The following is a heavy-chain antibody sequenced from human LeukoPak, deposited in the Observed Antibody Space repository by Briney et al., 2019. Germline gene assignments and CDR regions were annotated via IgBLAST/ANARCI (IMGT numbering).Heavy chain of an antibody. Sequence: SVKVSCKASGGTFSSYAISWVRRAPGQGLEWMGGIIPIFGTANYAQKFQGRVTITTDESTSTAYMELSSLRSEDTAVYYCARVDSSGWYDAFDIWGQGTMVTVSS. J-gene: IGHJ3*02. D-gene: IGHD6-19*01. CDR1: GGTFSSYA. CDR2: IIPIFGTA. V-gene: IGHV1-69*05. CDR3: ARVDSSGWYDAFDI.